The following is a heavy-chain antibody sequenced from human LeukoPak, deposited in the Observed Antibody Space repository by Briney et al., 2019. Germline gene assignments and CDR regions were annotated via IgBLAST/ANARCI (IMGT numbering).Heavy chain of an antibody. CDR2: IWYDGSNK. J-gene: IGHJ4*02. Sequence: GGSLRLSCAASGFTFSSYGMHWVRQAPGKGLEWVAVIWYDGSNKYYADSVKGRFTISRDNSKNTLYLQMNSLRAEDTAVYYCARDGARGGYDFDYWGQGTLVTVSS. CDR3: ARDGARGGYDFDY. CDR1: GFTFSSYG. V-gene: IGHV3-33*01. D-gene: IGHD5-24*01.